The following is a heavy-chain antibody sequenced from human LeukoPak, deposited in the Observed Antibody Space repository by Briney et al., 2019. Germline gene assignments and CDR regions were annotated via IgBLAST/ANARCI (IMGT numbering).Heavy chain of an antibody. CDR1: GGSISSGGYS. Sequence: SQTLSLTCAVSGGSISSGGYSWSWIRQPPGKGLEWIGYIYHSGSTYYNPSLKSRVTISVDRSKNQFSLKLSSVTAADTAVYYCAVDSSNSGFQSMDVWGKGTTVTVSS. CDR3: AVDSSNSGFQSMDV. J-gene: IGHJ6*03. D-gene: IGHD3-22*01. CDR2: IYHSGST. V-gene: IGHV4-30-2*01.